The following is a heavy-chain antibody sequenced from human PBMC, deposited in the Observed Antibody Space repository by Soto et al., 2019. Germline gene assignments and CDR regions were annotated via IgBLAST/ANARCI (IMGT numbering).Heavy chain of an antibody. CDR1: GFTFGIYA. CDR2: ISASGGNT. CDR3: AKMETKYDSSGLDY. D-gene: IGHD3-22*01. V-gene: IGHV3-23*01. J-gene: IGHJ4*02. Sequence: GGSLRLSCAPSGFTFGIYAMSWVRQAPGKGLEWVSTISASGGNTYYADSVKGRFTISRDNSKNTLYLQMNSLRAEDTAVYYCAKMETKYDSSGLDYWGKGTLVTVS.